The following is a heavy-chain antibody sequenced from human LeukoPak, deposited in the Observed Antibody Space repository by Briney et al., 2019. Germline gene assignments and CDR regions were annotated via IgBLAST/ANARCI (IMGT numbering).Heavy chain of an antibody. CDR1: GGSISSGSYY. D-gene: IGHD2-21*01. CDR3: ARDRTVAYCGGDCKHDAFDI. CDR2: IYTSGST. J-gene: IGHJ3*02. Sequence: SQTLSLTCTVSGGSISSGSYYWSWIRQPAGKGLEWIGRIYTSGSTNYNPSLKSRVTISVDTSKNQFSLKLSSVTAADTAVYYCARDRTVAYCGGDCKHDAFDIWGQGTMVTVSS. V-gene: IGHV4-61*02.